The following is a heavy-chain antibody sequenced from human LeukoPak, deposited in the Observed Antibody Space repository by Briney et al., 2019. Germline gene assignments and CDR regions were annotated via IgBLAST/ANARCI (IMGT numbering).Heavy chain of an antibody. V-gene: IGHV3-30*03. Sequence: PGGSLRLSCAASGFTFSSYGMHWVRQAPGKGLEWVAIISYDGSNKYYADSVQGRFTISRDNSKNTLYLQMSSLRVEDTAVYYCAREVTTVGTPGIDYWGQGTLVTVSS. J-gene: IGHJ4*02. D-gene: IGHD4-23*01. CDR2: ISYDGSNK. CDR1: GFTFSSYG. CDR3: AREVTTVGTPGIDY.